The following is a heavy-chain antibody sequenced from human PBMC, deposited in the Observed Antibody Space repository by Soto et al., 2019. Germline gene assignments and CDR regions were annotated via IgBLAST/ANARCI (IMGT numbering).Heavy chain of an antibody. CDR1: GFTFYSYA. D-gene: IGHD3-16*01. Sequence: EVPLLASGGGLVQPGGSLRLSCAASGFTFYSYAMDWVRQAPGKGLEWVSSISARSDNTYYADSVKGRFTISRDHSKSTLYLQVNSLRAEDTAIYYCAKRGDSYYYGMNVWGQGTTVTVSS. CDR3: AKRGDSYYYGMNV. CDR2: ISARSDNT. J-gene: IGHJ6*02. V-gene: IGHV3-23*01.